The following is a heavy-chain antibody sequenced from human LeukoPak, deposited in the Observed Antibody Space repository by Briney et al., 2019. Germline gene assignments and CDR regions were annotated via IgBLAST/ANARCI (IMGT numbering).Heavy chain of an antibody. CDR1: GGTFSSYA. V-gene: IGHV1-69*13. Sequence: GASVKVSCRAPGGTFSSYAISWVRQAPGQGLEWMGGIIPIFGTANYAQKFQGRVTITADESTSTAYMELSSLRSEDTAVYYCARALYDLGNWFDPWGQGTLVTVSS. J-gene: IGHJ5*02. D-gene: IGHD3-3*01. CDR3: ARALYDLGNWFDP. CDR2: IIPIFGTA.